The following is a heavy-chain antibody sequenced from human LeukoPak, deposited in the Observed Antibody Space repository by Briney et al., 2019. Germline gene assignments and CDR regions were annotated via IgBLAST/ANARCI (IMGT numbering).Heavy chain of an antibody. Sequence: SETLSLTCAVYGGSFSGYYWSWIRQPPGKGLEWIGEINHSGSTNYSPSLKSRVTISLDTPKNQFSLKLSSVTAADTAVYYCARDGAMGYWGQGTLITVSS. V-gene: IGHV4-34*01. CDR1: GGSFSGYY. J-gene: IGHJ4*02. CDR3: ARDGAMGY. CDR2: INHSGST. D-gene: IGHD5-18*01.